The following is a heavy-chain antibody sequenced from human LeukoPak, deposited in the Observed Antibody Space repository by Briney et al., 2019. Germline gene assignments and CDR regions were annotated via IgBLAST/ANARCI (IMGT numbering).Heavy chain of an antibody. J-gene: IGHJ6*02. CDR3: ASIQSYYFGLDV. V-gene: IGHV4-61*02. CDR2: INTSGST. D-gene: IGHD4-11*01. Sequence: SQTLSLTCTVSGGSLSSGSYYWSWIRQPAGKGLEWLGRINTSGSTNYNPSLKSRVTISVDTSKNQFSLKLSSVTAADTAVYYCASIQSYYFGLDVWGQGTTVTVSS. CDR1: GGSLSSGSYY.